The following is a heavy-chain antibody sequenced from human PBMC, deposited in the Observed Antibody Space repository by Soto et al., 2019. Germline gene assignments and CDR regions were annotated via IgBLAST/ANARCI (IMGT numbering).Heavy chain of an antibody. V-gene: IGHV1-8*02. Sequence: QVQLEQSGAEVKKPGASVKVSCKPSGYTFIDYDVNWVRQATGQGLEWMGWMNSKSGNTGYAQKFQGRVTMTRDTSISTASMALSSLRSEDTAVYYCARGRAPESYMAYYDYWGQGTLVTVSS. CDR1: GYTFIDYD. J-gene: IGHJ4*02. CDR2: MNSKSGNT. D-gene: IGHD2-2*01. CDR3: ARGRAPESYMAYYDY.